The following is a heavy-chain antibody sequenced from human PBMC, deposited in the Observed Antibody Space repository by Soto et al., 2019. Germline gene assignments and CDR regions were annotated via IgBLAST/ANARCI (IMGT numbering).Heavy chain of an antibody. CDR1: GFSLSNARMG. CDR3: ARIGYSSSWHSYYYYGMDV. V-gene: IGHV2-26*01. J-gene: IGHJ6*02. CDR2: IFSNDEK. Sequence: SGPTLVNPTETLTLTCTVSGFSLSNARMGVSWIRQPPGKALEWLAHIFSNDEKSYSTSLKSRLTISKDTSKSQVVLTMTNMDPVDTATYYCARIGYSSSWHSYYYYGMDVWGQGTTVTVS. D-gene: IGHD6-13*01.